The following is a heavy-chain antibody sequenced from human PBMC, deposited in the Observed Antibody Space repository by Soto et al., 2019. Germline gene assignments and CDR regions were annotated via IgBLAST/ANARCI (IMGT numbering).Heavy chain of an antibody. Sequence: GGSLRLSCAASGFTFSSYGMHWVRQAPGKGLEWVAVISYDGSNKYYADSVKGRFTISRDNSKNTLYLQMNSLRAEDTAVYYCAKVGTQLELRALLDYWGQGTLVTVSS. CDR1: GFTFSSYG. CDR3: AKVGTQLELRALLDY. J-gene: IGHJ4*02. CDR2: ISYDGSNK. D-gene: IGHD1-7*01. V-gene: IGHV3-30*18.